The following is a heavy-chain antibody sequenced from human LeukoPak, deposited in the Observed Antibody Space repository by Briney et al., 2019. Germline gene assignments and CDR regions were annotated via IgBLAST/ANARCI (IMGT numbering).Heavy chain of an antibody. D-gene: IGHD1-26*01. CDR3: ARDWDAMNNCFDP. J-gene: IGHJ5*02. CDR2: ISTNSDIR. V-gene: IGHV1-18*01. Sequence: ASVKVSCKASGYTFTNYGISWVRQAPGQGLEWMGWISTNSDIRTYAQTLQGRFAMTTDTATTTAYMELNNLTFDDTAVYYCARDWDAMNNCFDPWGQGTPVTVSS. CDR1: GYTFTNYG.